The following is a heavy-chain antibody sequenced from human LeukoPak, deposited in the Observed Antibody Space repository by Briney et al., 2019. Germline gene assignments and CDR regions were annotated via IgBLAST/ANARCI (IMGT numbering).Heavy chain of an antibody. CDR1: GYTFTSYY. J-gene: IGHJ6*03. CDR3: ARDQSSGSWSPVYMDV. Sequence: ASVKVSCKASGYTFTSYYMHWVRQAPGQGLEWMGIINPSGGSTSYAQKFQGRVTMTRDTSTSTVYMELSSLRSEDTAVYYCARDQSSGSWSPVYMDVWGKGTTVTVSS. D-gene: IGHD6-13*01. CDR2: INPSGGST. V-gene: IGHV1-46*01.